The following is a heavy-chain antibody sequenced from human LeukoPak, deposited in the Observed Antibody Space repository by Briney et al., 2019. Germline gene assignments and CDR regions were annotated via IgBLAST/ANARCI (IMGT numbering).Heavy chain of an antibody. Sequence: ASVKVSCKTSGYTFSDYYVHWVRQASGQGLEWMGWISPTSGGTKYAQKFQGRVAVTRDTSIRTAYMELTRLRSDDTAVYYCVRDGLNWNYDYWGQGTLVAVSS. V-gene: IGHV1-2*02. J-gene: IGHJ4*02. CDR1: GYTFSDYY. D-gene: IGHD1-7*01. CDR2: ISPTSGGT. CDR3: VRDGLNWNYDY.